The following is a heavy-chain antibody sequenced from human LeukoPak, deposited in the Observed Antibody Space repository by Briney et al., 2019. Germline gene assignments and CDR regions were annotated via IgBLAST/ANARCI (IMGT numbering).Heavy chain of an antibody. CDR1: GFTFSSYS. CDR2: ISSSSYI. CDR3: AREPLVAVPFDY. Sequence: GGSLRLSCAASGFTFSSYSMNWVRQAPGKGLEWVSSISSSSYIYYADSVKGRFTISRDNAKNSLYLQMNSLRAEDTALYYCAREPLVAVPFDYWGQGTLVTVSS. V-gene: IGHV3-21*04. J-gene: IGHJ4*02. D-gene: IGHD5-12*01.